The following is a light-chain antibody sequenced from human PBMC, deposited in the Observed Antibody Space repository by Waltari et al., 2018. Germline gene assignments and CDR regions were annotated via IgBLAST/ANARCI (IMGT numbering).Light chain of an antibody. Sequence: SALTQPDSVSGSPGQSITISCSGISSDSGGYNYVSWYQQHPGEAPKVIIYDVTNRPSGVSNRFSRSKSGSSASLIISGLQPEDEAVYYCSSFTSSTTGIFGGGTKLTVL. CDR1: SSDSGGYNY. V-gene: IGLV2-14*03. J-gene: IGLJ2*01. CDR3: SSFTSSTTGI. CDR2: DVT.